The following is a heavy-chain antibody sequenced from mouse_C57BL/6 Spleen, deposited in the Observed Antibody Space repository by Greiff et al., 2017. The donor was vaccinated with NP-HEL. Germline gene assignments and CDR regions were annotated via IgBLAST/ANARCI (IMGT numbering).Heavy chain of an antibody. D-gene: IGHD1-1*01. J-gene: IGHJ3*01. CDR1: GYTFTDYE. Sequence: QVQLKQSGAELVRPGASVTLSCKASGYTFTDYEMHWVKQTPVHGLEWIGAIDPETGGTAYNQKFKGKAILTADKSSSTAYMELRSRTSEDSAVYYCTSDYGSLHWGQGTLVTVSA. CDR3: TSDYGSLH. CDR2: IDPETGGT. V-gene: IGHV1-15*01.